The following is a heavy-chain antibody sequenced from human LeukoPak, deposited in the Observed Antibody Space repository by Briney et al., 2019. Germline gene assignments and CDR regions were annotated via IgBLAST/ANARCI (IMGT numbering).Heavy chain of an antibody. J-gene: IGHJ4*02. CDR3: PRMRISMMRGVSTFYFDY. CDR1: GFTFSSYW. CDR2: VSSDGSSA. D-gene: IGHD3-10*01. Sequence: GGSLRLSCVASGFTFSSYWMHWVRQVSGKGLVWVSRVSSDGSSADYADSVKGRFTISRDNAKNTLYLHMNSLRAEDTAVYYCPRMRISMMRGVSTFYFDYWGQGTLVTVSS. V-gene: IGHV3-74*01.